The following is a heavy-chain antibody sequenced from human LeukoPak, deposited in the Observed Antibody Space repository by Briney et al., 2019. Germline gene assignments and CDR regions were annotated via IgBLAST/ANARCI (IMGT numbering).Heavy chain of an antibody. J-gene: IGHJ3*02. D-gene: IGHD3-22*01. Sequence: SETLSLTCTVSGGSISSYYWSWIRQPPGQGREWVGIIYYSGSTNYNPSLKSRVAISVDTSKNQFALKLSSGTAAGTAVYYCARARTLITMIVVADYDAFDIWGQGTMVTVSS. CDR3: ARARTLITMIVVADYDAFDI. V-gene: IGHV4-59*01. CDR2: IYYSGST. CDR1: GGSISSYY.